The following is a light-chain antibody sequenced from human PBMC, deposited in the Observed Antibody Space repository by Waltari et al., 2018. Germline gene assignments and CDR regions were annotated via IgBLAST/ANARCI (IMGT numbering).Light chain of an antibody. CDR3: SSYTSSNTYYV. Sequence: QSALTQPASVSGSPGQSITISCTGTSRDVGGYNYVSWYQHHPGNAPKLMIYEVSNRPPGVSDRFSGSKSGNTASLTIAGLQAEDEADYHCSSYTSSNTYYVFGTGTKVTVL. J-gene: IGLJ1*01. CDR1: SRDVGGYNY. CDR2: EVS. V-gene: IGLV2-14*01.